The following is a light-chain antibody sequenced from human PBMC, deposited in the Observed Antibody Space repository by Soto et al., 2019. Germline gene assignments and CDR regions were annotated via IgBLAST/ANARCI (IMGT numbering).Light chain of an antibody. CDR1: SSNIGSNY. CDR3: ATWDDSLSGVV. CDR2: RND. V-gene: IGLV1-47*01. Sequence: QSVLTQPPSASGTPGQRVTISCSGSSSNIGSNYVYWYLHLPGAAPKLLIYRNDQRPSGVPDRFSGSKSGTSASLAIGGLRSEDEADYYCATWDDSLSGVVFGGGTKPTVL. J-gene: IGLJ2*01.